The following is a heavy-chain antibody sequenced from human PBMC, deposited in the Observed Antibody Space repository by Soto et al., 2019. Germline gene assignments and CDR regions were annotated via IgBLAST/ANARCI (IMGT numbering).Heavy chain of an antibody. D-gene: IGHD2-21*02. V-gene: IGHV3-7*03. CDR2: IKQDGSEK. J-gene: IGHJ6*02. Sequence: GSLRLSCAASGFTFSSYWMSWVRQAPGKGLEWVANIKQDGSEKYYVDSVKGRFTISRDNAKNSLYLQMNSLRAEDTAVYYCGSTYYNPSLKSRVTISVDTSKNQFSLKLSSVTAADTAVYYCARDHGLNYYDSSGPRPSSYYYGMDVWGQGTTVTVSS. CDR1: GFTFSSYW. CDR3: GSTYYNPSLKSRVTISVDTSKNQFSLKLSSVTAADTAVYYCARDHGLNYYDSSGPRPSSYYYGMDV.